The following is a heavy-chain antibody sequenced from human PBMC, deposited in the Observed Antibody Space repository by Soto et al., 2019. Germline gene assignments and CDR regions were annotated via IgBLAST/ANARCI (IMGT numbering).Heavy chain of an antibody. Sequence: PSETLSLTCTVSGDSIGRGAYYWTWIRQHPGQDLEWLGYIYYRGNTYYNPSLESRVSISLDTYENQFSLKLTSVTAAATAVYYCATSGYGSTYFDHCGQGTRVTVPS. CDR3: ATSGYGSTYFDH. CDR1: GDSIGRGAYY. J-gene: IGHJ4*02. V-gene: IGHV4-31*03. D-gene: IGHD6-13*01. CDR2: IYYRGNT.